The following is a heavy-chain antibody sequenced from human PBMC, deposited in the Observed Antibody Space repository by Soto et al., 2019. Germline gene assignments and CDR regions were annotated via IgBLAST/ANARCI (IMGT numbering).Heavy chain of an antibody. V-gene: IGHV3-48*04. CDR1: GFTFSQYS. J-gene: IGHJ3*02. CDR2: ISSSSVAI. D-gene: IGHD2-2*01. Sequence: AGSLRLSCAASGFTFSQYSMNWVRQAPGKGLEWVSYISSSSVAIYYADSVQGRFAISRDNAKNSLYLQMDSLRPEDTAVYYCARDIILIPPAPDAFDIWGQGTMVTVSS. CDR3: ARDIILIPPAPDAFDI.